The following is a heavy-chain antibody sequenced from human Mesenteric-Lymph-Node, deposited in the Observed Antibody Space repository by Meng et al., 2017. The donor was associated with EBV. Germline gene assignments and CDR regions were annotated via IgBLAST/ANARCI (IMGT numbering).Heavy chain of an antibody. CDR2: MNNGGTS. Sequence: QGRLQQWRAGILKPSETLSLTCAVYGESFSGFYWSWVRQAPGKGLEWIGEMNNGGTSNYNPSLESRVTISVDPSKNQFSLNLRSVTAADTAVYYCARVKPSIWFGELFYYFDYWGPGILVTVSS. CDR3: ARVKPSIWFGELFYYFDY. J-gene: IGHJ4*02. D-gene: IGHD3-10*01. CDR1: GESFSGFY. V-gene: IGHV4-34*01.